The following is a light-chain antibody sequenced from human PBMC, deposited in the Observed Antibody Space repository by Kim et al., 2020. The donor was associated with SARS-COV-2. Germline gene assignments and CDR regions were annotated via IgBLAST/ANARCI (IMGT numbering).Light chain of an antibody. Sequence: VSVSPGQTASIDCAGDKLGDKDACRYQQKPGQSPVLVIYQDSKRPSGIAERFAGSNSGNTATLTISGTQAMDEADYYCQAWDSSVVFGGGTQLTVL. V-gene: IGLV3-1*01. CDR1: KLGDKD. J-gene: IGLJ2*01. CDR2: QDS. CDR3: QAWDSSVV.